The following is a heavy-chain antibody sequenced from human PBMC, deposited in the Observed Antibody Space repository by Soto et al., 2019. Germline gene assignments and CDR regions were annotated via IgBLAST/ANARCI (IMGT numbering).Heavy chain of an antibody. Sequence: QVQLQESGPGLVKPSETLSLICSVSGGSISNYYWSWIRQPPGKGLDWIGYISYSGRTNYNPSLKSRVTLSLDTSKNQCSLTLSSVTAADTAVYYCARGSAVAVRQDAFFDYWGQGILVTVSS. J-gene: IGHJ4*02. CDR2: ISYSGRT. D-gene: IGHD2-21*01. CDR3: ARGSAVAVRQDAFFDY. CDR1: GGSISNYY. V-gene: IGHV4-59*01.